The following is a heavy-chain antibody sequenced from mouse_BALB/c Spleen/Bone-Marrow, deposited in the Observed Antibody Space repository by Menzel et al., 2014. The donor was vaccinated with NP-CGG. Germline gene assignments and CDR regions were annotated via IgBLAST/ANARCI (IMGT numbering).Heavy chain of an antibody. V-gene: IGHV2-9*02. CDR3: ARVTSSAVGAMDY. D-gene: IGHD3-2*02. J-gene: IGHJ4*01. CDR1: GFSLTNYG. CDR2: IWAGGST. Sequence: QVQLKESGPGLVAPSQNLSITCTVSGFSLTNYGVHWVRQPPGKGLEWLGVIWAGGSTNYNSALMSRLSISKDNSKSQVFLKMISLQTDDTAMYYCARVTSSAVGAMDYWGQGTSVTVSS.